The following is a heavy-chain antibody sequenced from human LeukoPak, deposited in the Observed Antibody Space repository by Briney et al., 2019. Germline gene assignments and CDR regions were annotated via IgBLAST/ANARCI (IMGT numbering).Heavy chain of an antibody. Sequence: PGGSLRLSCAASGFTFSSYWMSWVRQAPGKGLEWVANIKQDGSEKYYVDSVKGRFTISRDNAKNSLYLQMNSLRAEDTAVYYCARVEYSSSRGVDYWGQGTLVTVSS. CDR2: IKQDGSEK. J-gene: IGHJ4*02. V-gene: IGHV3-7*04. CDR1: GFTFSSYW. CDR3: ARVEYSSSRGVDY. D-gene: IGHD6-13*01.